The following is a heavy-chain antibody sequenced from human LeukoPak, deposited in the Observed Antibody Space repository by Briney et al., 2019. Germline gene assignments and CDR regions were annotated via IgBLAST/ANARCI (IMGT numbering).Heavy chain of an antibody. D-gene: IGHD3-22*01. CDR2: INWNGGST. J-gene: IGHJ4*02. Sequence: GGSLRLSCAASGFTFDDYGMSWVRQAPGKGLEWVSGINWNGGSTGYADSVKGRFTISRDNAKNSLYLLMNSLRDEDTAVYYCAREKYPRGRYYDSSGYYSGTSGYYFDYWGQGTLVTVSS. CDR3: AREKYPRGRYYDSSGYYSGTSGYYFDY. CDR1: GFTFDDYG. V-gene: IGHV3-20*04.